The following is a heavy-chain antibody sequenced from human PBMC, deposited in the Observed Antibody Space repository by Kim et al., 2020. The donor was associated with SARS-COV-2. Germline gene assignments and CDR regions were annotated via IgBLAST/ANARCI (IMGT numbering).Heavy chain of an antibody. J-gene: IGHJ4*02. V-gene: IGHV3-33*05. CDR1: GFTFSTYG. CDR2: ISNDGSNK. D-gene: IGHD2-2*01. CDR3: ARVYCISTSCHKEPSFDY. Sequence: GGSLRLSCAASGFTFSTYGMHWVRQAPGKGLEWVAVISNDGSNKYYADSVKGRFTISRDNSKNTLYLQMNSLRAEDTAVYYCARVYCISTSCHKEPSFDYWGQGTLVTVSS.